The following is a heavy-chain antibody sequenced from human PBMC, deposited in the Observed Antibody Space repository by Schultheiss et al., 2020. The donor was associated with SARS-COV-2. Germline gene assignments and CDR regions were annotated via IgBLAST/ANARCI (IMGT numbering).Heavy chain of an antibody. CDR3: ARERLMDVWGNDRYYDY. Sequence: SETLSLTCTVSGGSISSSSYYWAWIRQPPGKGLEWIGSIYYSGSTYYNPSLKSRVTMSLDTSKFQFSLKVSSVTAADTAMYYCARERLMDVWGNDRYYDYWGQGILVTVSS. V-gene: IGHV4-39*07. D-gene: IGHD3-16*02. J-gene: IGHJ4*02. CDR1: GGSISSSSYY. CDR2: IYYSGST.